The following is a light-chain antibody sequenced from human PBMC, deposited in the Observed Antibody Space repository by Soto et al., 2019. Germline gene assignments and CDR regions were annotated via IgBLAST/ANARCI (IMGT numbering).Light chain of an antibody. V-gene: IGKV3-15*01. J-gene: IGKJ4*01. CDR1: QSVSSN. CDR2: GAS. Sequence: EKALTQSPVTLSLSPGERATLSCRASQSVSSNLPWYQQRPGQAPRLLIYGASTRASGVPDRFSGSGSGTEFILTISSLQSEDSAVYYCQQYDVWPALTFGGGTKVDIK. CDR3: QQYDVWPALT.